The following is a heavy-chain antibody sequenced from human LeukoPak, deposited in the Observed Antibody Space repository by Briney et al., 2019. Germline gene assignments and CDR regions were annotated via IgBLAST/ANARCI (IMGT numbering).Heavy chain of an antibody. Sequence: PGGSLRLSCAASGLSFRSYSMSWVRQAPGKGLEWIGEINHSGSTNYNPSLKSRVTISVDTSKNQFSLKLSSVTAADTAVYYCASKFPSYDSSGYYWAPFDYWGQGTLVTVSS. V-gene: IGHV4-34*01. J-gene: IGHJ4*02. CDR1: GLSFRSYS. CDR2: INHSGST. D-gene: IGHD3-22*01. CDR3: ASKFPSYDSSGYYWAPFDY.